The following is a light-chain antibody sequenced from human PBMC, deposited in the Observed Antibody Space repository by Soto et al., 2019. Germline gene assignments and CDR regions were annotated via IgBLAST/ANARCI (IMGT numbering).Light chain of an antibody. CDR3: SSYTSSSTPLV. V-gene: IGLV2-14*01. J-gene: IGLJ1*01. CDR2: EVT. CDR1: SNDIGADDF. Sequence: QSALTQPASVSGSPGQSITISCTGTSNDIGADDFVSWYQHHPDKTPTLIIFEVTYRPTGISHRFSGSKSGNTASLTISGLQAEDEADYYCSSYTSSSTPLVFGTGTKLTVL.